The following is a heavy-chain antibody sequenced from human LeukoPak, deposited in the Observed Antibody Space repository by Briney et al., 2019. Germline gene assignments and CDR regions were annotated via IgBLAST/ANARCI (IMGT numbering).Heavy chain of an antibody. D-gene: IGHD3-22*01. CDR1: GGSFSGYY. V-gene: IGHV4-34*01. Sequence: SETLSLTCAVYGGSFSGYYWSWIRQPPGKGLEWIGEINHSGSTNYNPSLKSRVTISVDTSKNQFSLKLSSVTAADTAVYYCARELGDSSGPFDYWGQGTLVTVSS. CDR3: ARELGDSSGPFDY. CDR2: INHSGST. J-gene: IGHJ4*02.